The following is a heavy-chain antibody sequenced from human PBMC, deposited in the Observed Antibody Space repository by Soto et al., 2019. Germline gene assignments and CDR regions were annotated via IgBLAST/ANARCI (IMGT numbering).Heavy chain of an antibody. J-gene: IGHJ4*01. CDR1: GGSISSGGYY. D-gene: IGHD3-10*01. CDR3: ARVFYYYGSGGYHFDY. V-gene: IGHV4-31*03. Sequence: SETLSLTCTVSGGSISSGGYYWSWIRQHPGKGLEWIGYIYYSGSTYYNPSLKSRVTISVDTSKNQFSLKLSSVTAADTAVYYCARVFYYYGSGGYHFDYWGQGTLVTVSS. CDR2: IYYSGST.